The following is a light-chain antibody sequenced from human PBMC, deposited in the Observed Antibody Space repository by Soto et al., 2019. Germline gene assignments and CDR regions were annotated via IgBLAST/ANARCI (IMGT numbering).Light chain of an antibody. CDR1: SSDVGGYNY. CDR3: CSYAGTYIVV. J-gene: IGLJ1*01. Sequence: SSLPHPRSLSGSPGQSVTISCTGTSSDVGGYNYVSWYQQHPGKAPKLMIYDVTKRPSGVPDRFSGSKSDNTASLTISGLQAEDEADYYCCSYAGTYIVVFGTGTKVTVL. CDR2: DVT. V-gene: IGLV2-11*01.